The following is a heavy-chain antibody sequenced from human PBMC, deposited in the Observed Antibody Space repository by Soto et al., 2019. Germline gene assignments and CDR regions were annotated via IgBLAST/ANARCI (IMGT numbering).Heavy chain of an antibody. Sequence: PGGSLRLFCAASGFTLDDYAMYWVRQVLGKGLEWVSGITSAGGTYYPGSVKGRFTISRDNAKNSFYLQMNSLRAGDTAVYYCARATVTTPHYFDYWGQGALVTVSS. J-gene: IGHJ4*02. CDR1: GFTLDDYA. D-gene: IGHD1-1*01. CDR2: ITSAGGT. CDR3: ARATVTTPHYFDY. V-gene: IGHV3-13*01.